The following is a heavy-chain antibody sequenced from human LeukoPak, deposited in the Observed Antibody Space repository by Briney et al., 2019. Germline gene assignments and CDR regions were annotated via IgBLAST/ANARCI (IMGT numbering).Heavy chain of an antibody. D-gene: IGHD2-2*03. CDR1: GFTFSNYA. J-gene: IGHJ4*02. CDR3: ARDLMDLYYFDY. V-gene: IGHV3-23*01. Sequence: TGGSLRLSCAASGFTFSNYAMSWVRQAPGKGLEWVSNISGSGSGGNTYYADSVKGRFTISRDSSKNTLYLQMNSLRAEDTAVYYCARDLMDLYYFDYWGQGTLVTVSS. CDR2: ISGSGSGGNT.